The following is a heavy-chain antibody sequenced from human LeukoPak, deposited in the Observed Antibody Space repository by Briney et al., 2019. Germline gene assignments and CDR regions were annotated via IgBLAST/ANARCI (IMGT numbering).Heavy chain of an antibody. Sequence: ASVTVSCKASGYTFTNYGINWVRQAPGQGLEWMGWISAYNGNTNYAQKVQGRVTMTTDTSTSTAYMELRSLRSDDTAVYYCARRGAWGYSSSLNDHWGQGTLVTVSS. CDR3: ARRGAWGYSSSLNDH. CDR1: GYTFTNYG. V-gene: IGHV1-18*01. CDR2: ISAYNGNT. D-gene: IGHD6-13*01. J-gene: IGHJ5*02.